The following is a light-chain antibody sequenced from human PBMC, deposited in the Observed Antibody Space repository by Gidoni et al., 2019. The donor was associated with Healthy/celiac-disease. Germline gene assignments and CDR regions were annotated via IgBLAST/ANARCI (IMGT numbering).Light chain of an antibody. CDR3: QQYNNWPPRT. CDR2: GAS. J-gene: IGKJ1*01. CDR1: QSVSSN. Sequence: EIVMTQSPATLSVSPGERATLSCRASQSVSSNLAWYQQKPGQAPRLLIYGASTRATGIPARFSGSGSGTEFTLTISSRQSADFAVYYCQQYNNWPPRTFGQGTKVEIK. V-gene: IGKV3-15*01.